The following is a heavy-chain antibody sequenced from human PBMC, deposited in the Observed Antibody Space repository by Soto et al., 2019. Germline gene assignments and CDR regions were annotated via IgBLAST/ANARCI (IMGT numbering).Heavy chain of an antibody. CDR3: GCDSSVLNY. V-gene: IGHV4-31*11. Sequence: TLSLTCAVYGGSFSGYYWSWIRQHPGKGLEWIGYIYYSGSTYYNPSLKSRVTISVDTSKNQFSLKLSSVTAADTAVYYCGCDSSVLNYWGQGTLVTVSS. D-gene: IGHD3-22*01. J-gene: IGHJ4*02. CDR2: IYYSGST. CDR1: GGSFSGYY.